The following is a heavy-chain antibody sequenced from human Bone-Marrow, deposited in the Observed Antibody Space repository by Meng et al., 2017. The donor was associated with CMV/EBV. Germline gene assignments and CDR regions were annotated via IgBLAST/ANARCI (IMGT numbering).Heavy chain of an antibody. Sequence: SVKVSCKVSGYTFTGYYMHWVRQAPGQGLEWMGGIIPIFGTANYAQKFQGRVTITTDESTSTAYMELSSLRSEDTAVYYCARVGFGYCGGDCWNWGQGTLVTVSS. CDR2: IIPIFGTA. CDR1: GYTFTGYY. J-gene: IGHJ4*02. V-gene: IGHV1-69*05. CDR3: ARVGFGYCGGDCWN. D-gene: IGHD2-21*01.